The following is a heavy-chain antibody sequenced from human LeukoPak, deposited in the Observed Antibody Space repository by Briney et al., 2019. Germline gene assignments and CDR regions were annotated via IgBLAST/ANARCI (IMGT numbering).Heavy chain of an antibody. J-gene: IGHJ4*02. CDR1: GFTFSSYG. Sequence: GGSLRLSCAASGFTFSSYGMHWVRQAPGKGLEWVSVIYSGGSTYYADSVKGRFTISRDNSKNTLYLQMNSLRAEDTAVYYCARERGHLDYWGQGTLVTVSS. D-gene: IGHD6-25*01. V-gene: IGHV3-66*01. CDR2: IYSGGST. CDR3: ARERGHLDY.